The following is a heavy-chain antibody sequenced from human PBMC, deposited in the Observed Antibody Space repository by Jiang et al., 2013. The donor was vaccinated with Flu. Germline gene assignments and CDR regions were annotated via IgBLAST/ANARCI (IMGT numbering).Heavy chain of an antibody. CDR1: GYTFTSYY. V-gene: IGHV1-46*01. CDR3: ARPFYYGSGSNWFDP. J-gene: IGHJ5*02. CDR2: INPSGGST. D-gene: IGHD3-10*01. Sequence: KVSCKASGYTFTSYYMHWVRQAPGQGLEWMGIINPSGGSTSYAQKFQGRVTMTRDTSTSTVYMELSSLRSEDTAVYYCARPFYYGSGSNWFDPWGQGTLVTVSS.